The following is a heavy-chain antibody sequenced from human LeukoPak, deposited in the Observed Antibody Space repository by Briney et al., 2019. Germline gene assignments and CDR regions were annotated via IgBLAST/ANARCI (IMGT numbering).Heavy chain of an antibody. CDR3: GRASPRYGGFDY. J-gene: IGHJ4*02. V-gene: IGHV4-4*07. Sequence: PSETLSLTCTVSGGSISNYYWSWIRQPAGMGLEWIGRIYSSGSTNYNPSLKSRVTMSVDTSKNQFSLKLSSVAAADTAVYYCGRASPRYGGFDYWGQGTLVTVSS. CDR2: IYSSGST. D-gene: IGHD4-23*01. CDR1: GGSISNYY.